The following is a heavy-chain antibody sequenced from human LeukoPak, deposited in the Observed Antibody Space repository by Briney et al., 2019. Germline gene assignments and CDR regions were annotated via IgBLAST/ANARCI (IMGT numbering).Heavy chain of an antibody. Sequence: GGTLRLSCAASGFTFSSYGMSWVRQAPGKGLEWVSAISGSGGSTYYADSVKGQFTISRDNSKNTLYLQMNSLRAEDTAVYYCAKFNKLDPPTHAIAAAGQFDYWGQGTLVTVSS. D-gene: IGHD6-13*01. V-gene: IGHV3-23*01. J-gene: IGHJ4*02. CDR3: AKFNKLDPPTHAIAAAGQFDY. CDR2: ISGSGGST. CDR1: GFTFSSYG.